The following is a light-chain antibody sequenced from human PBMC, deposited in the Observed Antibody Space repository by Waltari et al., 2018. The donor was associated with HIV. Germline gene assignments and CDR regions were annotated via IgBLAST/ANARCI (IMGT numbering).Light chain of an antibody. CDR2: QHN. V-gene: IGLV3-1*01. CDR3: QTWDTSTASYV. Sequence: SYEVSQTLSVSVSPGQKDSISCFEDNSAAKYVSRYQQKPGQSPGLVSYQHNKRPSGIPERFSGSKSGNTATLTIRGTQTMDDADYFCQTWDTSTASYVFGTGTTVTVL. J-gene: IGLJ1*01. CDR1: NSAAKY.